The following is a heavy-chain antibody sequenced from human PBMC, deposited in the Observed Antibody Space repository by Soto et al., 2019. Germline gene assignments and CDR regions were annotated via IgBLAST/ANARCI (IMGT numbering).Heavy chain of an antibody. V-gene: IGHV3-30-3*01. D-gene: IGHD3-16*01. CDR3: GRDRRFGNGYSLGFDY. CDR1: GFTFSSYN. J-gene: IGHJ4*02. Sequence: QVQLVESGGGVVQPGRSLRLSCAASGFTFSSYNMHWVRQAPGKGLEWVAFISFDGNNKYYADSVKDRFTVSRDNSKNTLYVQMNGLRTEDTALYYCGRDRRFGNGYSLGFDYWGQGTLVTVSS. CDR2: ISFDGNNK.